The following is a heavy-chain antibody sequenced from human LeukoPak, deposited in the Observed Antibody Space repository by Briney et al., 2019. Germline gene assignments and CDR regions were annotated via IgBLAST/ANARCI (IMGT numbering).Heavy chain of an antibody. J-gene: IGHJ3*02. CDR2: ISYSGST. Sequence: SETLSLTCTVSGGSMSRYFWSWVRQPPGKGLEWIGYISYSGSTNYNPSLKSRVTISVDTSKNQFSLKLSSVTAADTAVYYCARGDSTYYYDSSGYAFDIWGQGTMVTVSS. D-gene: IGHD3-22*01. CDR1: GGSMSRYF. CDR3: ARGDSTYYYDSSGYAFDI. V-gene: IGHV4-59*08.